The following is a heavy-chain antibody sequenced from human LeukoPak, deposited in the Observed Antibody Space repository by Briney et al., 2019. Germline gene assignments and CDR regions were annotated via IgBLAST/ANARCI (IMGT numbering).Heavy chain of an antibody. CDR1: GFTFSSYS. Sequence: GGSLRLSCAASGFTFSSYSMNWVRQAPGKGLEWVSYISSSSSTIYYADSVKGRFTISRDNAKNSLYLQMNSLRAEDTAVYYCARETGGNSDSWGQGTLVTVSS. V-gene: IGHV3-48*01. D-gene: IGHD4-23*01. CDR3: ARETGGNSDS. CDR2: ISSSSSTI. J-gene: IGHJ5*01.